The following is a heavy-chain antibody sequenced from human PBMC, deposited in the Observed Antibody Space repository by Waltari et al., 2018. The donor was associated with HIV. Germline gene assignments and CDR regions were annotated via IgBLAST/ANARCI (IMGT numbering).Heavy chain of an antibody. CDR3: ARGATAGNHFYYGMDV. J-gene: IGHJ6*02. D-gene: IGHD6-13*01. CDR2: IIPILGIT. Sequence: QVQLVQSGAEVKKPGSSVKVSCKASGGTFTSYGISWVRQAPGQGLEWMGRIIPILGITNYAQKFQGRVTITADKSTSTAYMELRSLRSEDTAMYYCARGATAGNHFYYGMDVWGQGTTVTVSS. V-gene: IGHV1-69*04. CDR1: GGTFTSYG.